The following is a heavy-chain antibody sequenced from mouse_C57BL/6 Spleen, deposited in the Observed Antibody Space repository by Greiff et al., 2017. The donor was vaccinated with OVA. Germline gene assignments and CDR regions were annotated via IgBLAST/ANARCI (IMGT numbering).Heavy chain of an antibody. D-gene: IGHD3-1*01. Sequence: VQLQESGAELARPGASVKMSCKASGYTFTSYTMHWVKQRPGQGLEWIGYINPSSGYTKYNQKFKDKATLTADKSSSTAYMQLSSLTSEDSAVYYCAREGITRAFDYWGQGTTLTVSS. V-gene: IGHV1-4*01. CDR2: INPSSGYT. J-gene: IGHJ2*01. CDR1: GYTFTSYT. CDR3: AREGITRAFDY.